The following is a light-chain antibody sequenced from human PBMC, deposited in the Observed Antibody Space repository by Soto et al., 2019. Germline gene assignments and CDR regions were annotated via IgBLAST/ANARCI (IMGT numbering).Light chain of an antibody. V-gene: IGKV1-5*01. Sequence: DIQMTQSPSTLSASVGDRVTITCRASQNIERHMAWYQQKPGRAPSLIIYDASTLERGVPSRFSGSGSGTEFTLIISNTQPAAFANYYCQHFKDYVWTFGQGTKVDI. CDR3: QHFKDYVWT. J-gene: IGKJ1*01. CDR2: DAS. CDR1: QNIERH.